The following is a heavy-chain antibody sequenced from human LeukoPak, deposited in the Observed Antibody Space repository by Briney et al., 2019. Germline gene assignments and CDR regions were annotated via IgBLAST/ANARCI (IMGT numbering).Heavy chain of an antibody. J-gene: IGHJ4*02. Sequence: PGGSLRLSCAASGFTFSPYSMNWVRQAPGKGLEWVSYISSSSSTIYYADSVKGRFTISRDNAKNSLYLQMNSLRADDTAIYYCVRDGSGYDYWGQGTLVTVSS. CDR3: VRDGSGYDY. V-gene: IGHV3-48*04. CDR1: GFTFSPYS. CDR2: ISSSSSTI. D-gene: IGHD6-19*01.